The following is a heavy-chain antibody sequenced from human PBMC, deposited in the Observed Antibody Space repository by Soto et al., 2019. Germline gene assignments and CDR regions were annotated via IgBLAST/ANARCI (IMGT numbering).Heavy chain of an antibody. CDR3: AKEADGYWWFDP. CDR2: ISWNSGSI. CDR1: GFTFDDYA. Sequence: EVQLVESGGGLVQPGRSLRLSCAASGFTFDDYAMHWVRQAPGKGLEWVSGISWNSGSIGYADSVKGRFTISRDNAKNSLYLQMKSLRAEDTALYYCAKEADGYWWFDPWGQGTLVTVSS. V-gene: IGHV3-9*01. J-gene: IGHJ5*02. D-gene: IGHD3-22*01.